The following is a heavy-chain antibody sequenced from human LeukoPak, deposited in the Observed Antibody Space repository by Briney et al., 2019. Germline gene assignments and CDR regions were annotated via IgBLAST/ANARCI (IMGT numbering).Heavy chain of an antibody. V-gene: IGHV1-18*01. J-gene: IGHJ4*02. CDR2: ISGYNGKT. D-gene: IGHD2-2*01. Sequence: ASVKVSCKASGYTFTSYGIRWVRPAPGQGLEWMGWISGYNGKTNYAQKLQGRVTMTTDTSTSTAYMELRSLRADDTAVYYCARSCSSTSCYWFPYWGQRTLVTVSS. CDR1: GYTFTSYG. CDR3: ARSCSSTSCYWFPY.